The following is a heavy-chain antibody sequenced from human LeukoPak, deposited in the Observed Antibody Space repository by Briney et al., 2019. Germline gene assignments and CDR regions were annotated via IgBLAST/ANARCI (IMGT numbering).Heavy chain of an antibody. CDR1: GYTFTGYY. Sequence: ASVKVSCKASGYTFTGYYMHWVRQAPGQGLEWMGWINPNSGGTNYAQKFQGRVTMTRDTSISTAYMELSRLRSDETAVYYCATMYSSSSKSSYYYYGMDVWGQGTTVTVSS. CDR3: ATMYSSSSKSSYYYYGMDV. J-gene: IGHJ6*02. V-gene: IGHV1-2*02. D-gene: IGHD6-13*01. CDR2: INPNSGGT.